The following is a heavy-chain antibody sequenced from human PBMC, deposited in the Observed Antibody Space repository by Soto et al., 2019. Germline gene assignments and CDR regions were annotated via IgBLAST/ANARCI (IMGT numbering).Heavy chain of an antibody. CDR2: IYYSGST. CDR3: ARCSNPGNFAY. D-gene: IGHD4-4*01. V-gene: IGHV4-31*01. J-gene: IGHJ4*02. Sequence: QVQLQESGPGLVKPSQTLSLTCTVSGGSISSGGYYWSWIRQHPGKGLEWIGYIYYSGSTYYNPSLKSLVTISVDTSKNQFTLKLSSVTATDTAVYYCARCSNPGNFAYWGQGTLVTDSS. CDR1: GGSISSGGYY.